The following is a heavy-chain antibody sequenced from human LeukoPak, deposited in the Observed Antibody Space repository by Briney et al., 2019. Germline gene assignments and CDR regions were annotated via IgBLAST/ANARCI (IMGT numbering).Heavy chain of an antibody. J-gene: IGHJ4*02. D-gene: IGHD3-22*01. CDR1: GFSFSNYA. CDR2: ISGSGGST. V-gene: IGHV3-23*01. Sequence: GGSLRLSCVSSGFSFSNYAMSWVRQAPGKGLEWVSSISGSGGSTHYADSVKGRFTISRDNSKNTLYLQMNSLRAEDTAVYYCATFDSSGYYFGGQGTLVTVSS. CDR3: ATFDSSGYYF.